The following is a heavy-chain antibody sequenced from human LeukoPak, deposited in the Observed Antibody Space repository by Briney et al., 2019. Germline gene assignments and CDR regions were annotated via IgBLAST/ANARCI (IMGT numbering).Heavy chain of an antibody. D-gene: IGHD2-2*02. CDR1: GYSITSGCY. Sequence: SETLSLTCAVSGYSITSGCYWGWLRQPPGEGLEWIGSIYHSGSTYYNPSLKSRVTISVDTPKNQFSLKLSSVTAADTAVYYCARDCSSTSCYNDAFDIWGQGTMVTVSS. V-gene: IGHV4-38-2*02. J-gene: IGHJ3*02. CDR3: ARDCSSTSCYNDAFDI. CDR2: IYHSGST.